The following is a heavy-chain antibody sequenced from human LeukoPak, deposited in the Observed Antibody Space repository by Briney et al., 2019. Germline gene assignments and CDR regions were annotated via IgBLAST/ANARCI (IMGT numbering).Heavy chain of an antibody. D-gene: IGHD2-2*01. J-gene: IGHJ4*02. CDR2: ISYDGSNK. V-gene: IGHV3-30*18. CDR1: GFTFSSYG. Sequence: GGSLRLSCAASGFTFSSYGMHWVRQAPGKELEWVAVISYDGSNKYYADSVKGRFTISRDNSKNTLYLQMNSLRAEDTAVYYCAKATGGHIVVVPAAFYYWGQGTLVTVSS. CDR3: AKATGGHIVVVPAAFYY.